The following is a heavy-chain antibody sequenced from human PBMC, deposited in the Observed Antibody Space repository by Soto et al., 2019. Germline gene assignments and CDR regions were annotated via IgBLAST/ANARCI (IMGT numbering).Heavy chain of an antibody. Sequence: QVQLVQSGAEVKKPGSSVKVSCKASGGTFISYTFSWVRQAPGQGLEWMGRIIPIVAITNYAQKFQGRVTITADTSTTTAYMELSSLRSEDTAVYYCVREGGGYNKRGFDPWGQGTLVTVSS. CDR2: IIPIVAIT. V-gene: IGHV1-69*02. D-gene: IGHD5-12*01. J-gene: IGHJ5*02. CDR3: VREGGGYNKRGFDP. CDR1: GGTFISYT.